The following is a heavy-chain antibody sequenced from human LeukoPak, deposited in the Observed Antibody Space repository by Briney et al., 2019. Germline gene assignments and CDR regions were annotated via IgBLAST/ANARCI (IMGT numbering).Heavy chain of an antibody. CDR2: ISGSGGST. D-gene: IGHD3-22*01. CDR1: GFTFSNYA. Sequence: GGSLRLSCAASGFTFSNYAMSWVRQAPGKGLEWVSAISGSGGSTYYADSVKGRFTISRDNSKNTLYLQMNSLRAEDTAVYYCAKDPLLYYYDSSGPQIGYWGQGTLVTVSS. J-gene: IGHJ4*02. V-gene: IGHV3-23*01. CDR3: AKDPLLYYYDSSGPQIGY.